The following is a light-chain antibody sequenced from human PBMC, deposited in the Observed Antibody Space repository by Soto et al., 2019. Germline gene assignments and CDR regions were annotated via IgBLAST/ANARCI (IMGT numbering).Light chain of an antibody. CDR1: QSISNN. CDR2: AAS. CDR3: QQSYGTQLT. V-gene: IGKV1-39*01. J-gene: IGKJ4*02. Sequence: DMEMTQSPSSLSASVGDRVTITCRASQSISNNLNWYHHKPGKVPKLLIYAASSLQSGVPTRLSGNGSRTDLTLTINSLQPEDFAAYYCQQSYGTQLTFVGGTKIEIK.